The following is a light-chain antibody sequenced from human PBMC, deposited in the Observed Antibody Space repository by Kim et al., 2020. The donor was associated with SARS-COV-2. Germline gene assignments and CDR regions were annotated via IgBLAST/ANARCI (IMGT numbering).Light chain of an antibody. CDR2: GAS. Sequence: VTPGDGAIRSCRASRSVYTNLAWYQQRPGQAPRLLINGASTRATGIPVRFSGTGSGTEFTLFISSLQSEDFAVYFCQQYDNWPWTFGQGTKVDIK. V-gene: IGKV3-15*01. J-gene: IGKJ1*01. CDR3: QQYDNWPWT. CDR1: RSVYTN.